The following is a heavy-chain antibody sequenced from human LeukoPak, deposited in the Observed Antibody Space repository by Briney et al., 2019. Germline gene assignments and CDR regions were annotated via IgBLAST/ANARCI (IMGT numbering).Heavy chain of an antibody. Sequence: PSETLSLTCTVSGGSISSSSYYWGWIRQPPGKGLEWIGSIYYSGSTYYNPSLKSRVTISVDTSKNQFSLKLSSVTAADTAVYYCARRPRYYDSSGSLDYWGQGTPVTVSS. D-gene: IGHD3-22*01. V-gene: IGHV4-39*01. J-gene: IGHJ4*02. CDR3: ARRPRYYDSSGSLDY. CDR1: GGSISSSSYY. CDR2: IYYSGST.